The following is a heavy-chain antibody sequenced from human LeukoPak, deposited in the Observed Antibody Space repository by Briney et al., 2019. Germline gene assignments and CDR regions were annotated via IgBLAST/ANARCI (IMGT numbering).Heavy chain of an antibody. J-gene: IGHJ4*02. CDR1: GGSISGYY. CDR3: ARGRLGIAVAPGAWYFDY. V-gene: IGHV4-34*01. CDR2: INHSGST. Sequence: SETLSLTCAVYGGSISGYYWSWIRQPPGKGLEWIGEINHSGSTNYNPSLKSRVTISVDTSKNQFSLKLSSVTAADTAVYYCARGRLGIAVAPGAWYFDYWGQGTLVTVSS. D-gene: IGHD6-19*01.